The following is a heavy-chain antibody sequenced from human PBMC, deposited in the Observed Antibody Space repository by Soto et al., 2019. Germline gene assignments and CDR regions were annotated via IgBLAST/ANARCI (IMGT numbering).Heavy chain of an antibody. J-gene: IGHJ4*02. CDR3: ARGLEMTTRGGYFDY. D-gene: IGHD4-4*01. Sequence: QVQLVQSGAEVKKPGSSVKVSGKGSGGSFSSYAISWVRQAPGQGLEWMGGIIPIFGMANYAQKFQGRVTITADESTSTAYMELSSLRSEDTAVYYCARGLEMTTRGGYFDYWGQGTLVTVSS. V-gene: IGHV1-69*12. CDR1: GGSFSSYA. CDR2: IIPIFGMA.